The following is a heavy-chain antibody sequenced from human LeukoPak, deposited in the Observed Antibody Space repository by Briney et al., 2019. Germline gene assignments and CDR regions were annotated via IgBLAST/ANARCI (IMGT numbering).Heavy chain of an antibody. D-gene: IGHD3-10*01. CDR2: IKEDGSES. Sequence: GGSLRLSCAASGFIFSTYWMSWVRQVPGKGLEWVANIKEDGSESHYVDSVKGRFTISRDNAKNSLYLQMNSLRAEDTAMYFCAKAGLLWFGESWMDVWGQGTTVTVSS. CDR1: GFIFSTYW. J-gene: IGHJ6*02. CDR3: AKAGLLWFGESWMDV. V-gene: IGHV3-7*01.